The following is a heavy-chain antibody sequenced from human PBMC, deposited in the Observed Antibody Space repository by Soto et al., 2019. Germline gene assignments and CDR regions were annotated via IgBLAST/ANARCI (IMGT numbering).Heavy chain of an antibody. J-gene: IGHJ4*02. V-gene: IGHV1-18*01. CDR1: GYTLTSYG. D-gene: IGHD3-3*01. Sequence: VKVSCKASGYTLTSYGISWVRQAPGQGLEWMGWISAYSGKTNYAQMLQGRLTMTTDTSTTTAYMELRSLRSDDTAVYYCARDNSGDFWSGYSHYYFDYWGQGTLVTVSS. CDR3: ARDNSGDFWSGYSHYYFDY. CDR2: ISAYSGKT.